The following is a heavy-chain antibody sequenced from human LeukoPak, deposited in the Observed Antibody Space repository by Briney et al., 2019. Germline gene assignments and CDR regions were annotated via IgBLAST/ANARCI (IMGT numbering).Heavy chain of an antibody. Sequence: SETLFLTCTVSGGSISSYYWSWIRQPPGKGLEWIGYIYTSGSTNYNPSLKSRVTISVDTSKNQFSLKLSSVTAADTAVYYCARARYSSWVTWGQGTLVTVSS. CDR3: ARARYSSWVT. D-gene: IGHD2-21*01. CDR1: GGSISSYY. J-gene: IGHJ4*02. CDR2: IYTSGST. V-gene: IGHV4-4*09.